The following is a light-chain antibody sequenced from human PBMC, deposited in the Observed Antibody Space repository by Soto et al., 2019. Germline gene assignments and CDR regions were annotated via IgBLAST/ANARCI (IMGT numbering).Light chain of an antibody. V-gene: IGKV3-15*01. J-gene: IGKJ1*01. CDR1: QSVSNI. Sequence: EIVMTQSPATLSVSPGERATLSCRASQSVSNILAWYQQKPGQAPRLLIYGASTRATGIPARFSGSGSGTEFTLTITSLQSADFAVYYCQQYYNWPLTFGQGTKVEIK. CDR2: GAS. CDR3: QQYYNWPLT.